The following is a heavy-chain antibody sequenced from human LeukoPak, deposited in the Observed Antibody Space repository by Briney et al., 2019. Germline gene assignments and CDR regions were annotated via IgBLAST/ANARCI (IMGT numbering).Heavy chain of an antibody. Sequence: RSGGSLRLSCAASGFTFSSHSMTWVRQAPGKGLEWVSYISSSSSTIYYADSVKGRFTISRDNAKNSLYLQMNSLRAEDTAVYYCARGAYYYEDWGQGTLVTVSS. D-gene: IGHD3-22*01. CDR3: ARGAYYYED. CDR2: ISSSSSTI. J-gene: IGHJ4*02. CDR1: GFTFSSHS. V-gene: IGHV3-48*01.